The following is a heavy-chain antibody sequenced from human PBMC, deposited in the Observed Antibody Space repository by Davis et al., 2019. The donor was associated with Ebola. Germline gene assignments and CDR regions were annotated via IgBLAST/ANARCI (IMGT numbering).Heavy chain of an antibody. D-gene: IGHD4-17*01. CDR2: ISSSSSYI. V-gene: IGHV3-21*01. CDR3: ARGVGAATRFDP. J-gene: IGHJ5*02. Sequence: GESLKISCAASGFTFSSYSMNWVRQAPGKGLDWVSSISSSSSYIYYADSVKGRFTISRDNAKNSLYLQMNSLRAEDTAVYYCARGVGAATRFDPWGQGTLVTVSS. CDR1: GFTFSSYS.